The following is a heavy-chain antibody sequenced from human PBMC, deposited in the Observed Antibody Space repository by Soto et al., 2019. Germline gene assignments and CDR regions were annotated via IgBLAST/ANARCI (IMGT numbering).Heavy chain of an antibody. CDR2: IYYSGST. V-gene: IGHV4-59*08. CDR1: GGSISSYY. J-gene: IGHJ3*02. Sequence: SETLSLTCTVSGGSISSYYWSWIRQPPGKGLEWIGYIYYSGSTNYNPSLKSRATISVDTSKNQFSLKLSSVTAADTAVYYCARRYCSSTSCYDHAFDIWGQGTIVTVSS. CDR3: ARRYCSSTSCYDHAFDI. D-gene: IGHD2-2*01.